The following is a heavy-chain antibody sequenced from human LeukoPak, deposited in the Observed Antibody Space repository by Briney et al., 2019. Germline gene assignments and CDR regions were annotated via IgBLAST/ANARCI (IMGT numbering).Heavy chain of an antibody. Sequence: GGSLRLSCAASGFTFSSYWMHWVRQAPGKGLEWVSSISSSSSYIYYADSVKGRFTISRDNAKNSLYLQMNSLRAEDTAVYYCARTTGKNCGGDCYYYYYMDVWGKGTTVTISS. D-gene: IGHD2-21*02. CDR3: ARTTGKNCGGDCYYYYYMDV. J-gene: IGHJ6*03. V-gene: IGHV3-21*01. CDR2: ISSSSSYI. CDR1: GFTFSSYW.